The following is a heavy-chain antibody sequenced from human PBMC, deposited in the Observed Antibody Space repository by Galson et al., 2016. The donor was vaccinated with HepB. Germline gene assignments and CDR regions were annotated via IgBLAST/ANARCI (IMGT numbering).Heavy chain of an antibody. CDR2: MNPNSGNT. V-gene: IGHV1-8*01. D-gene: IGHD4-17*01. J-gene: IGHJ5*02. Sequence: SVKVSCKASGYTFTSYDINWVRQATGQGLEWMGWMNPNSGNTGYAQKFQGRVTMTRNTSRNIAYMELSSLRSEDTAVYYCARGRSELTLTTGARPEFDPWGQGTLVTISS. CDR1: GYTFTSYD. CDR3: ARGRSELTLTTGARPEFDP.